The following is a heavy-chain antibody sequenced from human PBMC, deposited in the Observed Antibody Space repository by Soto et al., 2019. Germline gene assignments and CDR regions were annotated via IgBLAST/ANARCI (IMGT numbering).Heavy chain of an antibody. V-gene: IGHV1-2*02. Sequence: GPSVKVSCKASGYTFTGYYMHWVRQAPGQGLEWMGWINPNSGGTNYAQKFQGRVTMTRDTSISTAYMELSRLRSDDTAVYYCARLPRGRSGGNWFDPWGQGTLVTVSS. CDR1: GYTFTGYY. CDR2: INPNSGGT. CDR3: ARLPRGRSGGNWFDP. D-gene: IGHD1-26*01. J-gene: IGHJ5*02.